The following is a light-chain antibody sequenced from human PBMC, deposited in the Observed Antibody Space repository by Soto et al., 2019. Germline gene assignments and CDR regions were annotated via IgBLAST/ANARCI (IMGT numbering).Light chain of an antibody. CDR1: QSVTSSS. V-gene: IGKV3-20*01. Sequence: EIVLTQSPGTLSLSPGERATLSCRASQSVTSSSLAWYQQKPGQTPRPLIYDASSRATGIPDRFSGSGSGTDFTLTISRLEPEDFAVYYCQQYGNSPYAFGQGTKLEIK. J-gene: IGKJ2*01. CDR3: QQYGNSPYA. CDR2: DAS.